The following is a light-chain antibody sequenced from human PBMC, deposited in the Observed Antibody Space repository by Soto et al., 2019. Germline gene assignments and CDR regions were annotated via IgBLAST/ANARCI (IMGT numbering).Light chain of an antibody. J-gene: IGKJ5*01. V-gene: IGKV3-15*01. CDR3: QQYNNWPPIT. CDR1: QSVSIN. Sequence: EILMTQSPATLSLSPVERGTLACMASQSVSINLAWYQQKPGQAPRLLFYGASTRATGIPARFSGSGSGTEFTLTISSLQSEDFAVYYCQQYNNWPPITFGQGTRLEIK. CDR2: GAS.